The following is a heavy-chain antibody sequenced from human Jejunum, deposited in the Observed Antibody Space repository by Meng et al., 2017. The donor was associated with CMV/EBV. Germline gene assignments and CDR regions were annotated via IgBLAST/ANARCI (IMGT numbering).Heavy chain of an antibody. CDR1: GGTFINSA. J-gene: IGHJ4*02. D-gene: IGHD3-3*01. Sequence: ASGGTFINSAVHWVRQAPGQGLEWMGGLIPMYGTTSFGEKFQARVTLTADESASVVYMELSSLRSDDTAVYYCARSHANYFSARMDYWGQGTLVTVSS. V-gene: IGHV1-69*01. CDR3: ARSHANYFSARMDY. CDR2: LIPMYGTT.